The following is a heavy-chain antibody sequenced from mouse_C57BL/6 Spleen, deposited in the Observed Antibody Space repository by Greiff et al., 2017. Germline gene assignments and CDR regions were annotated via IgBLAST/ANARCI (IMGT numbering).Heavy chain of an antibody. CDR2: IYPGDGDT. CDR1: GYAFSSYW. Sequence: QVQLKESGAELVKPGASVKISCKASGYAFSSYWMNWVKQRPGKGLEWIGQIYPGDGDTNYNGKFKGKATLTADKSSSTAYMQLSSLTSEDSAVYFCARGCTTVVAPFDYWGQGTTLTVSS. CDR3: ARGCTTVVAPFDY. J-gene: IGHJ2*01. D-gene: IGHD1-1*01. V-gene: IGHV1-80*01.